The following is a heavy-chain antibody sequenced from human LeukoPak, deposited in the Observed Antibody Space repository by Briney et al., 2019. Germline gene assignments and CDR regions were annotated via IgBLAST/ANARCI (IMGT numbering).Heavy chain of an antibody. CDR3: ARESPQYQLLWGGDAFDI. J-gene: IGHJ3*02. CDR2: IYYSGST. D-gene: IGHD2-2*01. Sequence: SETLSLTCTVSGGSISSYYWSWIRQPPGKGLEWIGYIYYSGSTNYNPSLKSRVTISVDTSKNQFSLKLSSVTAADTAVYYCARESPQYQLLWGGDAFDIWGQGTMVTVSS. CDR1: GGSISSYY. V-gene: IGHV4-59*01.